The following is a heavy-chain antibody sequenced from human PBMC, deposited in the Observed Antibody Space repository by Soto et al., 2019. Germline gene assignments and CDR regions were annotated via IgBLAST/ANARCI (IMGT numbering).Heavy chain of an antibody. CDR1: GGSISSGGYS. CDR3: ARGQVVAAQH. CDR2: IYHSGST. D-gene: IGHD2-15*01. J-gene: IGHJ4*02. Sequence: QLQLQESGSGLVKPSQTLSLTCAVSGGSISSGGYSWSWIRQPPGKGLEWIGYIYHSGSTYYNPSLKSRVPTSVDRSTNNFSLKLSSVTAADTAVYYCARGQVVAAQHWGQGTLVTVSS. V-gene: IGHV4-30-2*01.